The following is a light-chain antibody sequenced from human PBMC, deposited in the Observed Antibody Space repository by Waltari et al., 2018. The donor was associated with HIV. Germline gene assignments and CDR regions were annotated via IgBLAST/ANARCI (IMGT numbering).Light chain of an antibody. Sequence: EVVMTQSPATLSVSPGESATLSCRASQSVTTKLAWYQQKPGQAPRLLIYGASTRATGVPARFSGGGSGTEFTLTISSLQSEDFAVYYCLQYNNWPPWTFGRGTKVEIK. J-gene: IGKJ1*01. CDR1: QSVTTK. CDR2: GAS. V-gene: IGKV3-15*01. CDR3: LQYNNWPPWT.